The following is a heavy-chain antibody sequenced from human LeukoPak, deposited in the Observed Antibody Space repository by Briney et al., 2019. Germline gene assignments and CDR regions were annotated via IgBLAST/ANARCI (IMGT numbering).Heavy chain of an antibody. CDR1: GGSISSGGYY. CDR2: IYYSGST. V-gene: IGHV4-31*03. J-gene: IGHJ3*02. CDR3: ARYCSSTGCSGYAFDI. D-gene: IGHD2-2*01. Sequence: SQTLSLTCTVSGGSISSGGYYWSWIRQHPGKGLEWIGYIYYSGSTYYNPSLKSRVTISVDTSKNQFSLKLSSVTAADTAVYYCARYCSSTGCSGYAFDIWGQGTMVTVSS.